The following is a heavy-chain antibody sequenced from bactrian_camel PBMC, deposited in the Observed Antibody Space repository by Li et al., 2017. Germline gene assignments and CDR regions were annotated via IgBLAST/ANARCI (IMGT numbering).Heavy chain of an antibody. CDR3: TVPRPPFDGVDYYN. Sequence: HVQLVESGGGLVQPGGSLRLTCETSGLSPFPAYRLSWVRQGPGKDLEWVSTINPGSGSTTSYAESVKGRFVISRDNTKRAVYLEMNSLKSEDTALYYCTVPRPPFDGVDYYNRGQGTQVTVS. D-gene: IGHD3*01. J-gene: IGHJ4*01. CDR1: GLSPFPAYR. V-gene: IGHV3-2*01. CDR2: INPGSGSTT.